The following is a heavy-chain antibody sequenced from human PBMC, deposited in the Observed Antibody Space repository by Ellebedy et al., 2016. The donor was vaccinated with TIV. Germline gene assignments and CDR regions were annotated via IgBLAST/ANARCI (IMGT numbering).Heavy chain of an antibody. CDR2: INPNSGGT. V-gene: IGHV1-2*04. CDR1: GYTFTGYY. J-gene: IGHJ5*02. Sequence: ASVKVSCKASGYTFTGYYMHWVRQAPGQGLEWMGWINPNSGGTNYAQKFQGWVTMTRDTSISTAYMELSRLRSDDTAVYYCARDKMGMTAAGTNWFHPWGQGTLVTVSS. D-gene: IGHD6-13*01. CDR3: ARDKMGMTAAGTNWFHP.